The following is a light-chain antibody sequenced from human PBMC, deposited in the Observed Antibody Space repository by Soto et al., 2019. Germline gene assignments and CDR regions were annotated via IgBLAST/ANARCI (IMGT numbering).Light chain of an antibody. V-gene: IGKV3-20*01. Sequence: EIVLTQSPGTLSLSPGERATLSCRASQSVNSRYLAWYQQRPGQAPRLLIYGASSRATGIPDRFSGSGSGTDFTLTISRLAPEDFAVYYCQQYGNSPHTFGGGTEVEFK. CDR2: GAS. J-gene: IGKJ4*01. CDR1: QSVNSRY. CDR3: QQYGNSPHT.